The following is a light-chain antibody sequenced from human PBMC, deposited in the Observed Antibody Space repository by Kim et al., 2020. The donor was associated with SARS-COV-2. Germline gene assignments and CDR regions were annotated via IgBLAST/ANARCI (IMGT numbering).Light chain of an antibody. Sequence: LSPGERAALPCRASQSVGSYLAWYQQRPDQTPRLLIYDASKRATGIPARFSGGGFGTDFTLTISSLEPEDFALYYCQQRNNWPNTFGQGTKVDIK. CDR3: QQRNNWPNT. CDR1: QSVGSY. CDR2: DAS. J-gene: IGKJ2*01. V-gene: IGKV3-11*01.